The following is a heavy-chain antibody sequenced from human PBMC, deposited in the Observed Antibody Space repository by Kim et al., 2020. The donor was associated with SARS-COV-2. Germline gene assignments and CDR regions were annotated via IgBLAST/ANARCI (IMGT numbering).Heavy chain of an antibody. J-gene: IGHJ6*02. V-gene: IGHV4-31*03. CDR1: GGSISSGGYY. CDR3: ARDYYDYVWGSYRTYYYYGMDV. CDR2: IYYSGST. Sequence: SETLSLTCTVSGGSISSGGYYWSWIRQHPGKGLEWIGYIYYSGSTYYNPSLKSRVTISVDTSKNQFSLKLSSVTAADTAVYYCARDYYDYVWGSYRTYYYYGMDVWGQGTTVTVSS. D-gene: IGHD3-16*02.